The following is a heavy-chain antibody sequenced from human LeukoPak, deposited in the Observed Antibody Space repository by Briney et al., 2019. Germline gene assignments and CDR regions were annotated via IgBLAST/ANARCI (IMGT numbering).Heavy chain of an antibody. CDR1: GFTVSGNY. D-gene: IGHD6-19*01. CDR2: IYSGGST. CDR3: ASRSVAGTKTPFDY. V-gene: IGHV3-53*01. J-gene: IGHJ4*02. Sequence: GGSLRLSCAAPGFTVSGNYMSWVRQAPGKGLEWVSVIYSGGSTYYADSVKGRFTISRDNSKNTLYLQMNSLRAEDTAVYYCASRSVAGTKTPFDYWGQGTLVTVSS.